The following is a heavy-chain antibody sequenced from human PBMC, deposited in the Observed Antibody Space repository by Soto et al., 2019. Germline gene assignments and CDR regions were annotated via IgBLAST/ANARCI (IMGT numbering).Heavy chain of an antibody. D-gene: IGHD3-9*01. CDR2: ISSNGGST. Sequence: HPGGSLRLSCKASGFDFSTYSMNWVRQAPGKGLEYVSAISSNGGSTYYADSVKGRFTISRDNSKNTLYLQMSSLRAEDTAVYYCVTSRTYDILTYNYYYGMDVWGQGTTVTISS. V-gene: IGHV3-64D*06. J-gene: IGHJ6*02. CDR1: GFDFSTYS. CDR3: VTSRTYDILTYNYYYGMDV.